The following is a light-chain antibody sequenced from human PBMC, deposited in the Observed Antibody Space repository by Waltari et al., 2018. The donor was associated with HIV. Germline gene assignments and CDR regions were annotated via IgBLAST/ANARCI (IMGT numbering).Light chain of an antibody. J-gene: IGLJ2*01. V-gene: IGLV2-14*01. Sequence: HSALTQPASVSGSPGPSITISCTSSTRDIGNFVSWYQHHPGKAPQPIHYPFNRPPSGTSDRFSGSKSGATASLTISGLQIDDEADYYCSSPTTMESVTFGGGTHAVAFGGGTHLTV. CDR1: TRDIGNF. CDR3: SSPTTMESVTFGGGTHAVA. CDR2: PFN.